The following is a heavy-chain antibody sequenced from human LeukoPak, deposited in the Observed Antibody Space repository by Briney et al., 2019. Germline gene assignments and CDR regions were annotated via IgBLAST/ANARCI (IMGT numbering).Heavy chain of an antibody. V-gene: IGHV3-33*01. Sequence: GRSLRLSCAASGFTFSSYGMHWVRQAPGKGLEWVAVIWYDGSNKYYADSVKGRFTISRDNSKNTLYLQMNSLRAEDTAMYYCARVEDAFDIWGQGTMVTVSS. CDR1: GFTFSSYG. D-gene: IGHD5-24*01. CDR2: IWYDGSNK. CDR3: ARVEDAFDI. J-gene: IGHJ3*02.